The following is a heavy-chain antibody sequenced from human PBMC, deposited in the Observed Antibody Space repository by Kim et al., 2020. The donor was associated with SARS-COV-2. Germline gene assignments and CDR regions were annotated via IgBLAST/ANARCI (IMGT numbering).Heavy chain of an antibody. V-gene: IGHV3-30*01. Sequence: ADSVKGRFTISRDNSKNTLYLQMNSLRAEDTAVYYCASDLSSGWYGAFDYWGQGTLVTVSS. D-gene: IGHD6-19*01. J-gene: IGHJ4*02. CDR3: ASDLSSGWYGAFDY.